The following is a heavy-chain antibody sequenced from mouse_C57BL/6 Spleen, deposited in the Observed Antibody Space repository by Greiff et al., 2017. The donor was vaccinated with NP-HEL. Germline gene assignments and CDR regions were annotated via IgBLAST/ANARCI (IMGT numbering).Heavy chain of an antibody. Sequence: EVKLVESGGGLVKPGGSLKLSCAASGFTFSDYGMHWVRQAPEKGLEWVAYISSGSSTLYYADTVKGRFTISRDNAKNTLFLQMTSLRSVDTAMYYCARGGGYYFWYFDVWGTGTTVTVSS. CDR2: ISSGSSTL. CDR1: GFTFSDYG. D-gene: IGHD2-3*01. J-gene: IGHJ1*03. CDR3: ARGGGYYFWYFDV. V-gene: IGHV5-17*01.